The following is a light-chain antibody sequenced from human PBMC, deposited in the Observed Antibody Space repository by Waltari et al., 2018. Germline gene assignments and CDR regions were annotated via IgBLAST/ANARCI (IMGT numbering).Light chain of an antibody. CDR3: QQRRDWPPFT. CDR2: DAS. Sequence: EIELTQSPATLSLSPGELATLSCRASQSVSSYLAWYQQKPGQPPRLLIWDASNRATGIPARFSGRGSGTDFTLTISSLEPEDFAVYYCQQRRDWPPFTFGPGTKVDI. J-gene: IGKJ3*01. CDR1: QSVSSY. V-gene: IGKV3-11*01.